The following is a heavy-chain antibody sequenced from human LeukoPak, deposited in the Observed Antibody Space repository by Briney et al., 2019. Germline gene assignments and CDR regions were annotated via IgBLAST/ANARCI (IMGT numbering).Heavy chain of an antibody. Sequence: GGSLRLSCAVSGFPFSSYSMNWVRQAPGKGLEWVSSISSYPTYIYYADSVKGRFTVSRDNAKNSLYLQMNSLRAEDTAVYYCARQAYGSHFDAFDIWGQGTMVTVSS. V-gene: IGHV3-21*01. CDR3: ARQAYGSHFDAFDI. D-gene: IGHD3-22*01. J-gene: IGHJ3*02. CDR2: ISSYPTYI. CDR1: GFPFSSYS.